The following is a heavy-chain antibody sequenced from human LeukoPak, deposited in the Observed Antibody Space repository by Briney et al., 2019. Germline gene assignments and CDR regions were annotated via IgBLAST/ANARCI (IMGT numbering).Heavy chain of an antibody. J-gene: IGHJ3*02. CDR1: GGSMSSYY. V-gene: IGHV4-59*01. Sequence: SETLSLTCTVSGGSMSSYYWSWIRQPPGKGLEWIGYIYYSGSTNYNPSLKSRVTISVDTSKNQLSLKLSSVTAADTAVYYCARGAVYFDDAFDIWGQGTMVTVSS. CDR3: ARGAVYFDDAFDI. CDR2: IYYSGST. D-gene: IGHD3-22*01.